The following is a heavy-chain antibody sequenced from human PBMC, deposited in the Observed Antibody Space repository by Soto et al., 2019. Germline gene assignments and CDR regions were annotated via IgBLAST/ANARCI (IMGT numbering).Heavy chain of an antibody. J-gene: IGHJ4*02. Sequence: QLQLQESGPGLVKSSETLSLTCTVSGGSISSSHHWGWIRQPPGKGLEWIGSVSYSGSPYYSPSFKSRITISVDTSKNQFSLKLSSVTAADTAVYYCARRGSSGWHFSWGQGTLVTVSS. CDR1: GGSISSSHH. D-gene: IGHD6-19*01. CDR3: ARRGSSGWHFS. V-gene: IGHV4-39*07. CDR2: VSYSGSP.